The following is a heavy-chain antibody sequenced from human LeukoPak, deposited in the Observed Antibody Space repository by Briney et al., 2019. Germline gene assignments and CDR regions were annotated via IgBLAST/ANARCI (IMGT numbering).Heavy chain of an antibody. CDR2: IYYIGNP. D-gene: IGHD3-22*01. CDR1: GYSISMGYY. CDR3: ARHPLAYYEGTGYAGTHFDC. Sequence: PSETLSLTCAVSGYSISMGYYWGGIRQPPGKGLEWIGGIYYIGNPYYNPSIKSRVTISVDTSKNQFSRRLTSVTAADTAVYYCARHPLAYYEGTGYAGTHFDCWGQGTLVTVSS. J-gene: IGHJ4*02. V-gene: IGHV4-38-2*01.